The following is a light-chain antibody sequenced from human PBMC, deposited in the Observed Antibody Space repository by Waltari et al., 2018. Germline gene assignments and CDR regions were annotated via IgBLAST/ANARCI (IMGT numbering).Light chain of an antibody. CDR2: ASA. J-gene: IGKJ1*01. V-gene: IGKV1-8*01. CDR3: QQYYAYPVP. Sequence: AIRLTQSPSSLASSTGEKVTITGRASQGVSSYLAWYQQKPGRAPNLLLYASATLQPDVPAGFGGSGSGTDFSLSISCLQSEYFASYVCQQYYAYPVPFGQGTRVEV. CDR1: QGVSSY.